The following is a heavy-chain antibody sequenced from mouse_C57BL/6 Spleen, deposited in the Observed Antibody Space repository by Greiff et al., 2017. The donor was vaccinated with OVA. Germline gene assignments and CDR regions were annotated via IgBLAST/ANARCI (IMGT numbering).Heavy chain of an antibody. Sequence: QVQLKESGAELARPGASVKLSCKASGYTFTSYGISWVKQRTGQGLEWIGEIYPRSGNTYYNEKFKGKATLTADKSSSTAYMELRSLTSEDSAVYFCARSGDGNPFADWGQGTLVTVSA. CDR1: GYTFTSYG. D-gene: IGHD2-1*01. V-gene: IGHV1-81*01. CDR3: ARSGDGNPFAD. J-gene: IGHJ3*01. CDR2: IYPRSGNT.